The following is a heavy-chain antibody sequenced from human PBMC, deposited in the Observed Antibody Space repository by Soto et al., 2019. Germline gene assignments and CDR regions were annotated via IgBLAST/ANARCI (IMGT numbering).Heavy chain of an antibody. D-gene: IGHD3-22*01. CDR3: GRLVDYYQDFVY. CDR1: GSPISDHY. V-gene: IGHV4-59*08. J-gene: IGHJ4*01. CDR2: NYYTGTT. Sequence: QVQLQESGPGLVKPSETLSVTCTVSGSPISDHYWCWFRQPPGQGLEWVGYNYYTGTTTYNPSLKSQLTRSLVTSKSQFSPILRSVTAADTAVYYCGRLVDYYQDFVYWGHGTLVTVSS.